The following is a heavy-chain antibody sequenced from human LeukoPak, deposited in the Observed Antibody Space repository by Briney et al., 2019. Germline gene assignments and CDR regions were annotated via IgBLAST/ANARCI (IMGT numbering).Heavy chain of an antibody. D-gene: IGHD5-24*01. CDR1: GFTVSSNY. Sequence: PGGSLRLSCAASGFTVSSNYMSWVRQAPGKGLEWVSVIYSGGKIYYADSVKGRFTISRDNAKNSLYLQMNSLRAEDTAVYYCASDQSEMATSSGDYWGQGTLVTVSS. CDR3: ASDQSEMATSSGDY. V-gene: IGHV3-53*01. CDR2: IYSGGKI. J-gene: IGHJ4*02.